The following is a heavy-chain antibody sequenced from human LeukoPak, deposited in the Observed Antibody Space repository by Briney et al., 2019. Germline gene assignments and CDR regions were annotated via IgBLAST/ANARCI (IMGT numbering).Heavy chain of an antibody. CDR2: ISYSGST. CDR1: GGSIRSYY. Sequence: SASLSLTCTVSGGSIRSYYWSWIRQPPGKGLEWIGNISYSGSTNYTPSLKSRVTMSVVSSKNQFSLKVSSVTAADTAVYYCARHYDSGTYPLDYWGQGTLVTVSS. V-gene: IGHV4-59*01. J-gene: IGHJ4*02. CDR3: ARHYDSGTYPLDY. D-gene: IGHD3-10*01.